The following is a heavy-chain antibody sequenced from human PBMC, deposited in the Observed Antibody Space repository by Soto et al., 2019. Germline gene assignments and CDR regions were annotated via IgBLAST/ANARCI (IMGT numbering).Heavy chain of an antibody. CDR1: GDTFASFG. V-gene: IGHV1-18*01. J-gene: IGHJ4*02. CDR3: ARDQESITDRILQY. D-gene: IGHD3-10*01. Sequence: ASVKVSCKASGDTFASFGFSWVRQAPGQGLEWLGWISAYNGNTHYAQKVRDRVTLTTDTSTNTAYMELRSLTPDDTAVYYCARDQESITDRILQYWGQGTRVTVSS. CDR2: ISAYNGNT.